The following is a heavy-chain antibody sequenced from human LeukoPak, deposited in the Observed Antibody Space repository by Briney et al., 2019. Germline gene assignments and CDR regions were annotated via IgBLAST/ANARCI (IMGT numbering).Heavy chain of an antibody. CDR2: IYYSGST. CDR3: ARAGYSSGWYFGGRYYYYGMDV. D-gene: IGHD6-19*01. V-gene: IGHV4-59*01. CDR1: GGSISSYY. J-gene: IGHJ6*02. Sequence: PSETLSLTCTVSGGSISSYYWSWIRQPPGEGLEWIGYIYYSGSTNYNPSLKSRVTISVDTSKNQFSLKLSSVTAADTAVYYCARAGYSSGWYFGGRYYYYGMDVWGQGTTVTVSS.